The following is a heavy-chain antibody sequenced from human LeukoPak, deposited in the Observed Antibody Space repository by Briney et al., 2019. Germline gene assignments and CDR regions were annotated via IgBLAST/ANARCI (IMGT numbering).Heavy chain of an antibody. V-gene: IGHV1-8*03. CDR1: GYTFTSYD. CDR2: MNPNSGST. Sequence: ASVKVSCKASGYTFTSYDINWVRQATGQGLEWMGWMNPNSGSTGYAQKFQGRVTITRNTSISTAYMELSSLRSEDTAVYYCARGVLLWFGEPGYFDYWGQGTLVTVSS. J-gene: IGHJ4*02. D-gene: IGHD3-10*01. CDR3: ARGVLLWFGEPGYFDY.